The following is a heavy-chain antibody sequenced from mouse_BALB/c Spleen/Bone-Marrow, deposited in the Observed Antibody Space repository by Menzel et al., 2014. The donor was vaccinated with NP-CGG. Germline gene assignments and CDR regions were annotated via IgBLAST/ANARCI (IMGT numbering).Heavy chain of an antibody. Sequence: LVESGAELVRPGSSVKISCKASGYVFSSYWMNWVKQRPGQGLEWIGQIYPGDGDTNYNGKFKGKATLTADKSSSTAYMQLGSLTSEDSAVYFCARKYGDYWGQGTTLTVSS. D-gene: IGHD2-10*02. CDR2: IYPGDGDT. CDR3: ARKYGDY. CDR1: GYVFSSYW. J-gene: IGHJ2*01. V-gene: IGHV1-80*01.